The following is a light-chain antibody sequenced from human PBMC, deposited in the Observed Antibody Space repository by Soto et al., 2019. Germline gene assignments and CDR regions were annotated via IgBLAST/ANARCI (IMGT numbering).Light chain of an antibody. Sequence: QMTPSPSALSASVGDRVTITCRASQSVSRWLAWYQQKPGKAPKLLIYKASTLESGVPSRFSGSGSGTEFTLAISSLQPDDSATYYCQQYNDNWTFGQGTKVDIK. V-gene: IGKV1-5*03. J-gene: IGKJ1*01. CDR2: KAS. CDR1: QSVSRW. CDR3: QQYNDNWT.